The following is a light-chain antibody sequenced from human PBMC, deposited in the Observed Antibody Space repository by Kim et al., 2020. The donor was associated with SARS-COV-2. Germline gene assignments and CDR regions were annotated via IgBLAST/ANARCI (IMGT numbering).Light chain of an antibody. J-gene: IGKJ1*01. CDR2: GAS. CDR1: QTVITNY. Sequence: EIVLTQSPGTLSLSPGERATLSCRASQTVITNYLAWYQQKPGQAPRLLIYGASSRATGIPDRFSGSGSGRDFTLTISRLEPEDFAVYYCQHYGSSLWTFGQGTKVDIK. CDR3: QHYGSSLWT. V-gene: IGKV3-20*01.